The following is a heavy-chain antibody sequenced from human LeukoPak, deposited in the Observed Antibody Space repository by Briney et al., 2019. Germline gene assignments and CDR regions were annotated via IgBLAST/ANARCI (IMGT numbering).Heavy chain of an antibody. J-gene: IGHJ4*02. CDR1: GGSIGSYY. V-gene: IGHV4-59*08. CDR3: ARQRNDVGGFYIDY. CDR2: IHNSGAT. D-gene: IGHD4-23*01. Sequence: KPSETLSLTCTVSGGSIGSYYWSWIRQPPGKGLDWIGYIHNSGATSYNPSLKSRVTISVDSSKNQFSLKLGSVTASDTAVYYCARQRNDVGGFYIDYWGQGTLVTISS.